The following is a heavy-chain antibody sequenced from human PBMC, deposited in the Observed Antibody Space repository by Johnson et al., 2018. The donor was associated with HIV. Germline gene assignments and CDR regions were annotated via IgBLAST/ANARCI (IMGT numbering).Heavy chain of an antibody. CDR2: ISYDGSNT. Sequence: VQLVESGGGVVQPGGSLRLSCAASGFTLSNYGIHWVRQAPGQGLEWVALISYDGSNTYYADSVRGRFTLSRDNSKKTVYLQMNSLRAEDTAVYYCAKDQYRKLTTVAGIWGQGTMVTVSS. V-gene: IGHV3-30*18. J-gene: IGHJ3*02. D-gene: IGHD4-17*01. CDR3: AKDQYRKLTTVAGI. CDR1: GFTLSNYG.